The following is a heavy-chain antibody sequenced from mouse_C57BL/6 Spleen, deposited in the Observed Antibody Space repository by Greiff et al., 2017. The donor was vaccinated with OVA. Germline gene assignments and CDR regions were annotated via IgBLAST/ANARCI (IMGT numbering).Heavy chain of an antibody. V-gene: IGHV1-4*01. J-gene: IGHJ4*01. CDR2: INPSSGYT. CDR3: AREIYDGYIYAMDY. Sequence: QVQLQQSGAELARPGASVKMSCKASGYTFTSYTMHWVKQRPGQGLEWIGYINPSSGYTKYNQKFKDKATLTADKSSSTAYMQLSSLTSEDSAVYYCAREIYDGYIYAMDYWGQGTSVTVSS. D-gene: IGHD2-3*01. CDR1: GYTFTSYT.